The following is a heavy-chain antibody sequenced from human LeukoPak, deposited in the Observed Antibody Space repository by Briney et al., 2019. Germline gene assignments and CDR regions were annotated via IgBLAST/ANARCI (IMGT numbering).Heavy chain of an antibody. J-gene: IGHJ5*02. CDR2: IYTSGST. Sequence: SETLSLTCTVSGGSISSGSYYWSCIRQPAGKGLEWIGRIYTSGSTNYNPSLKSRVTISLDTSNNQFSLKLSSVTAADTAVYYCASSTESYSGPAFDPWGQGTLVTVSS. V-gene: IGHV4-61*02. CDR3: ASSTESYSGPAFDP. CDR1: GGSISSGSYY. D-gene: IGHD1-26*01.